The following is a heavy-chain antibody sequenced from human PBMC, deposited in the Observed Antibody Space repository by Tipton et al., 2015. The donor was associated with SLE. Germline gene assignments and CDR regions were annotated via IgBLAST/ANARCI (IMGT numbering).Heavy chain of an antibody. CDR1: GGSISSYY. D-gene: IGHD3-3*01. V-gene: IGHV4-59*12. CDR2: IYYSGST. CDR3: ARDHWSGQRWFDP. J-gene: IGHJ5*02. Sequence: TLSLTCTVSGGSISSYYWSWIRQPPGKGLEWIGYIYYSGSTNYNPSLKSRVTMSVDTSKNQFSLKLTSVTAADTAVYYCARDHWSGQRWFDPWGQGTLVTVSS.